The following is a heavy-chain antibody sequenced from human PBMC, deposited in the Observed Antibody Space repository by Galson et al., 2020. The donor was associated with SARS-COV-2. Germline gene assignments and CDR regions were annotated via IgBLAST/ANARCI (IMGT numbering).Heavy chain of an antibody. J-gene: IGHJ4*02. CDR2: IWYDGSNK. D-gene: IGHD2-2*02. Sequence: SLKISCAASGFTFSSYGMHWVRQAPGKGLEWVAVIWYDGSNKYYADSVKGRFTISRDNSKNTLYLQMNSLRAEDTAVYYCAREVPAAIPYFDYWGQGTLVTVSS. CDR3: AREVPAAIPYFDY. CDR1: GFTFSSYG. V-gene: IGHV3-33*01.